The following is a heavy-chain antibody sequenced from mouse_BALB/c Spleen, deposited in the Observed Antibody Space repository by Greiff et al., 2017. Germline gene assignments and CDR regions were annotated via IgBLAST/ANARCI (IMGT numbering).Heavy chain of an antibody. D-gene: IGHD2-1*01. CDR3: ARDNGNYRSAMDY. CDR1: GFTFSSYG. J-gene: IGHJ4*01. V-gene: IGHV5-6-3*01. Sequence: EVKVVESGGGLVQPGGSLKLSCAASGFTFSSYGMSWVRQTPDKRLELVATINSNGGSTYYPDSVKGRFTISRDNAKNTLYLQMSSLKSEDTAMYYCARDNGNYRSAMDYWGQGTSVTVSS. CDR2: INSNGGST.